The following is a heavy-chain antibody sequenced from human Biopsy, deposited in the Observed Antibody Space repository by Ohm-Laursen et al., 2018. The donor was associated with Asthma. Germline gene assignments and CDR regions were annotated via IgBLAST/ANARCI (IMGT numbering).Heavy chain of an antibody. CDR1: YGSITSGGYY. Sequence: SQTLSLTWTVSYGSITSGGYYWTWIRQHPGKGLEWIGFIYYSGSTYYNPSLKSRVSISIDTSKNQFSLKLSSVTVADTAVYYCARAQDYYDSRGYYRSFDYWGQGTLVTVSS. CDR2: IYYSGST. J-gene: IGHJ4*02. D-gene: IGHD3-22*01. CDR3: ARAQDYYDSRGYYRSFDY. V-gene: IGHV4-31*02.